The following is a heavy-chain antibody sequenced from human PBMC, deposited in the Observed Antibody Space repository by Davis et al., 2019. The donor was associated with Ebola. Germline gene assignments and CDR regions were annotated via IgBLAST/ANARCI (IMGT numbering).Heavy chain of an antibody. D-gene: IGHD3-3*01. CDR1: GFTFSSYA. CDR3: AKDINYDFWSGYLPYYYGMDV. Sequence: PGGSLRLSCAASGFTFSSYAMHWVRQAPGKGLEWVAVISYDGSNKYYADSVKGRFTISRDNSKNTLYLQMNSLRAEDTAVYYCAKDINYDFWSGYLPYYYGMDVWGQGTTVTVSS. J-gene: IGHJ6*02. CDR2: ISYDGSNK. V-gene: IGHV3-30-3*01.